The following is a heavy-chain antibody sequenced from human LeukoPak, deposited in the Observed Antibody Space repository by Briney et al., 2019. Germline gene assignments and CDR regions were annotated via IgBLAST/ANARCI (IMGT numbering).Heavy chain of an antibody. Sequence: PGGSLRLSCAASGFIFSTYWMSWVRQAPGKGLEWVANIKQDGSEKYYVDSVKGGFTISRDNSKNSLYLQMNSLRAEDTAVYYCARLRQWLPPDYWGQGTLVVVFS. D-gene: IGHD6-19*01. CDR3: ARLRQWLPPDY. CDR1: GFIFSTYW. CDR2: IKQDGSEK. J-gene: IGHJ4*02. V-gene: IGHV3-7*01.